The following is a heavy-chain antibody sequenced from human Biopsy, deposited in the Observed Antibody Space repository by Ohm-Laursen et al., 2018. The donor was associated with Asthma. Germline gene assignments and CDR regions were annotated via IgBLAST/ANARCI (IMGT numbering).Heavy chain of an antibody. Sequence: HTLSLTCIVSYGSITSGGYYWTWIRQHPGKGLEWIGFIYYSGSTYYNPSLKSRVSISIDTSKNQFSLKLSSVTAADTAVYYCARAQDYYDSRGYYRSFDYWGQGTLVTVSS. CDR3: ARAQDYYDSRGYYRSFDY. J-gene: IGHJ4*02. V-gene: IGHV4-31*03. CDR2: IYYSGST. CDR1: YGSITSGGYY. D-gene: IGHD3-22*01.